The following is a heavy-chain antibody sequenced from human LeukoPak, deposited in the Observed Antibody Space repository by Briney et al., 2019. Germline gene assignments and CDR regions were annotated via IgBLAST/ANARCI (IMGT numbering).Heavy chain of an antibody. D-gene: IGHD4-17*01. Sequence: GGSLRLSCAASGFTFSNYWMTWVRQAPGMGLEWMATIREDGSEKYYVDSVKGRFTISRDNAKNSLYLQMNSLRAGDTAVYYCARSPPGYGDYADDAFDIWGQGTMVTVSS. CDR3: ARSPPGYGDYADDAFDI. CDR2: IREDGSEK. J-gene: IGHJ3*02. V-gene: IGHV3-7*01. CDR1: GFTFSNYW.